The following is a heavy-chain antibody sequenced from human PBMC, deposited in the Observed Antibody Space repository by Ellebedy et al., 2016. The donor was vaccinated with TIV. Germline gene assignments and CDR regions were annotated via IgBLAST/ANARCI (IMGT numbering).Heavy chain of an antibody. CDR1: GFTFSSYA. CDR3: ARELDY. V-gene: IGHV3-23*01. Sequence: GESLKISXAASGFTFSSYAMSWVRRAPGKGLEWVSGIRHSGGNTNYADSVKGRFTISRDNSKNTLYLQINSLRTEDTATYFCARELDYWGQGTLVTVSS. J-gene: IGHJ4*02. CDR2: IRHSGGNT.